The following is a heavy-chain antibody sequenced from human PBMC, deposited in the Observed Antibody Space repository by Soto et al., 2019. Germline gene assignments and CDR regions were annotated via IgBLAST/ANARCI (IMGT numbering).Heavy chain of an antibody. D-gene: IGHD3-10*01. CDR2: IYYSGST. CDR1: GGSISSGGYY. Sequence: QVQLQESGPGLVKPSQTLSLTCTVSGGSISSGGYYWSWIRQHPGKGLEWIGYIYYSGSTYYNPSLKSRVTISVDTSKNQFSLKLSSVTAADTAVYYCARDDGFGDNCYYYMDVWGKGTTVTVSS. CDR3: ARDDGFGDNCYYYMDV. V-gene: IGHV4-31*03. J-gene: IGHJ6*03.